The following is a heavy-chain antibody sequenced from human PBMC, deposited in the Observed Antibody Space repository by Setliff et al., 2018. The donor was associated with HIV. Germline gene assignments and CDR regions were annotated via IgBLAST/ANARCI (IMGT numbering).Heavy chain of an antibody. CDR3: ARDPPGYGDSNDY. V-gene: IGHV4-38-2*02. CDR2: IYYSGIT. Sequence: SETLSLTCGVSGYSISSGYYWGWIRQSPGKGLEWIGYIYYSGITTYNPSLKSRVTISIDTSKNQFSLRLHSVTAADTAVYYCARDPPGYGDSNDYWGQGTLVTVSS. J-gene: IGHJ4*02. D-gene: IGHD4-17*01. CDR1: GYSISSGYY.